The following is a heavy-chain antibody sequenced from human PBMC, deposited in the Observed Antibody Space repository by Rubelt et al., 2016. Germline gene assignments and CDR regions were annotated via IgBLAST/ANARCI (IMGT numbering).Heavy chain of an antibody. Sequence: QVQLQESGPGLVKPSETLSLTCTASAGSISSGGYYWSWIRQHPGKGLEWIGYIYYSGSTYYNPSRKSRFTISVDTSKNQFSLKLSSVTAADTAVYYCARGIAVAGADNWFDPWGQGTLVTVSS. CDR1: AGSISSGGYY. CDR3: ARGIAVAGADNWFDP. D-gene: IGHD6-19*01. CDR2: IYYSGST. J-gene: IGHJ5*02. V-gene: IGHV4-31*03.